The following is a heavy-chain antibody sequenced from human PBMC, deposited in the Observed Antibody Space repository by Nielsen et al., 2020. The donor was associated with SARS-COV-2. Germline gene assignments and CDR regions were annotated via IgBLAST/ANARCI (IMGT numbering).Heavy chain of an antibody. Sequence: GGSLRLSCVVSGFTISTYAMSWVRQAPGKGLEWVSAISASTYYADSVKGRFTISRDNSKNTLYLQMNSLRAEDTAVYYCATPYYYDAFDIWGQGTMVTVSS. CDR1: GFTISTYA. CDR2: ISAST. V-gene: IGHV3-23*01. D-gene: IGHD3-10*01. CDR3: ATPYYYDAFDI. J-gene: IGHJ3*02.